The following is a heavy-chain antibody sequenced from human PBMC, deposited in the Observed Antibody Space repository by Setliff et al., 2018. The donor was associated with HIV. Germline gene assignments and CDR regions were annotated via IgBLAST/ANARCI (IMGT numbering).Heavy chain of an antibody. CDR2: IYTSGST. J-gene: IGHJ4*02. Sequence: PSETLSLTCTVSGGSISSSDYCWGWIRQSPGKGLEWIGRIYTSGSTNYNPSLKSRVTMSVDTSKNQFSLKLSSVTAADTAVYYCARGLSFYDPGGFDYWGQGTLVTVSS. CDR1: GGSISSSDYC. D-gene: IGHD3-22*01. V-gene: IGHV4-61*02. CDR3: ARGLSFYDPGGFDY.